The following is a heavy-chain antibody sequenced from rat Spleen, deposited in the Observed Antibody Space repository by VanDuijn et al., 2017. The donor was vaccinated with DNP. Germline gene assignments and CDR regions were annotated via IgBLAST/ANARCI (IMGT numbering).Heavy chain of an antibody. V-gene: IGHV5-22*01. CDR3: ARHVLPLRVWDY. CDR1: GFTFSDYY. D-gene: IGHD1-4*01. CDR2: TSYDGGST. J-gene: IGHJ2*01. Sequence: EVQLVESGGGLVQPGRSLKLSCAASGFTFSDYYMAWVRQAPTKGLEWVAYTSYDGGSTYNGDSVKGRFTISRDNAKSTLYLKMNSLRSEDMATYYCARHVLPLRVWDYWGQGVMVTVSS.